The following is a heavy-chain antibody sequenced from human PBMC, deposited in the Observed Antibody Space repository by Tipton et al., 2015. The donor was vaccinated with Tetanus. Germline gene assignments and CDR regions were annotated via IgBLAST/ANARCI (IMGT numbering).Heavy chain of an antibody. CDR3: AQTADNWFDP. J-gene: IGHJ5*02. Sequence: TLSLTCSVSGYSITRGSYYWSWIRQPPGKGLEWVGSIYSYNGNIFQNPSLKSRVTMSWNTTENQFFLKVRSVTAADAAVYYCAQTADNWFDPWGQGTLVTVSS. V-gene: IGHV4-39*01. D-gene: IGHD1-1*01. CDR1: GYSITRGSYY. CDR2: IYSYNGNI.